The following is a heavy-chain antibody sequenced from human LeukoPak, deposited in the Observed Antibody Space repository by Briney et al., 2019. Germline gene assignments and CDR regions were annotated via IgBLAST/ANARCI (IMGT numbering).Heavy chain of an antibody. J-gene: IGHJ5*02. CDR2: NYYSRST. CDR1: GGSISSCY. D-gene: IGHD3-10*01. Sequence: PSETLSLTCTVSGGSISSCYWRCMRQPPARGRVGRGDNYYSRSTNHNPPLKSRVTITVDTSKIQFSLELSSLTAADTAVYYCASEGWGSYYYLDPWGQGTLVTVSS. CDR3: ASEGWGSYYYLDP. V-gene: IGHV4-59*01.